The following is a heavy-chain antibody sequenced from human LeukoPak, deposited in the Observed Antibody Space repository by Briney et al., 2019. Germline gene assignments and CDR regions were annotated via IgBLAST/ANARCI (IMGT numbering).Heavy chain of an antibody. J-gene: IGHJ4*02. Sequence: GGSLRLSCAASGFTFSSYSMNWVRQAPGKGLEWVSYISSSSSTIYYADSVKGRFTISRDNAKNSLYLQMNSLRDEDTAVYYCARRGHTGYCSGGSCFNFDYWGQGALVTVSS. CDR2: ISSSSSTI. CDR1: GFTFSSYS. D-gene: IGHD2-15*01. V-gene: IGHV3-48*02. CDR3: ARRGHTGYCSGGSCFNFDY.